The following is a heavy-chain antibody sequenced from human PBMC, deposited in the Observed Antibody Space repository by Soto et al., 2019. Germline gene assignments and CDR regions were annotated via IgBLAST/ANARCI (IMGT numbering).Heavy chain of an antibody. CDR1: GFTFSSYA. CDR2: ISGSGGST. CDR3: AKVWSLGLTGMGWFDP. Sequence: GGSLRLSCAASGFTFSSYAMSWVRQAPGKGLEWVSAISGSGGSTYYADSVKGRFTISRDNSKNTLYLQMNSLRAEDTAVYYCAKVWSLGLTGMGWFDPWGQGTLVTVSS. J-gene: IGHJ5*02. V-gene: IGHV3-23*01. D-gene: IGHD1-20*01.